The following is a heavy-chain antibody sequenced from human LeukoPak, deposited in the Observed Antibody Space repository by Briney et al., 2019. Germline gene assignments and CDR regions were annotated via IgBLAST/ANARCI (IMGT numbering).Heavy chain of an antibody. CDR3: ARGPPMHSISWYFNY. D-gene: IGHD6-13*01. CDR1: GYTFTGYY. J-gene: IGHJ4*02. CDR2: INPNSGGT. V-gene: IGHV1-2*02. Sequence: ASVKVSFKASGYTFTGYYMHWVRQAPGQGLEWMGWINPNSGGTYYAQKFQGRVTMTRDTSISTASMELSRLESDDTAVYYCARGPPMHSISWYFNYWGQGTLVTVSS.